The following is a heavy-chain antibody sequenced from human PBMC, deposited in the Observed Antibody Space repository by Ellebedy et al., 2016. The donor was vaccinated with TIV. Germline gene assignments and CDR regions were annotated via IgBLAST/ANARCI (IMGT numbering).Heavy chain of an antibody. D-gene: IGHD1-26*01. CDR1: GGSVSSGSHY. CDR3: AGGSYTPYGMDV. CDR2: SYYIGTT. J-gene: IGHJ6*02. Sequence: GSLRLSCTVSGGSVSSGSHYWNWIRQPSGKGLEWIGYSYYIGTTNYNPSLKSRVTISGDTSKNQFSLRLRSVTAADTAVYYCAGGSYTPYGMDVWGRGTTVIVSS. V-gene: IGHV4-61*01.